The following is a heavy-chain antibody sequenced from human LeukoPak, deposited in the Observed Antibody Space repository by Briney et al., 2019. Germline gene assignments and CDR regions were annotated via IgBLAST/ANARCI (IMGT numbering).Heavy chain of an antibody. Sequence: GASVKVSCKVSGYTLTELSMDWVRQAPGKGLEWMGGFDPEDGETIYAQKFQGRVTMTEDTSTDTAYMELSSLRSEDTAVYYCATGPIAAAGTGYFDLWGRGTLVTVSS. CDR3: ATGPIAAAGTGYFDL. D-gene: IGHD6-13*01. CDR2: FDPEDGET. J-gene: IGHJ2*01. CDR1: GYTLTELS. V-gene: IGHV1-24*01.